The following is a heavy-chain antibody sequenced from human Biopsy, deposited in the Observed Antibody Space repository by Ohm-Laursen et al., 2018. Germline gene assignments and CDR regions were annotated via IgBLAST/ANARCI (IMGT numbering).Heavy chain of an antibody. J-gene: IGHJ3*02. D-gene: IGHD1-7*01. CDR3: ARDYGLELGGLEAFDI. V-gene: IGHV4-4*07. CDR2: IYTSGSS. Sequence: SETLSPTWSVSGGSLSNYYWSWIRQPAGKGLEWIGRIYTSGSSNKNPSLMSRVTMSVDTSKKQFSLKVYSVTAADTAVYYCARDYGLELGGLEAFDIWGQGTMVTVSS. CDR1: GGSLSNYY.